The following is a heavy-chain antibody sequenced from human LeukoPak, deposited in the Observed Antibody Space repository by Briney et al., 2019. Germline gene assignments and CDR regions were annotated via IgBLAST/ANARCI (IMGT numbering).Heavy chain of an antibody. V-gene: IGHV3-74*03. CDR3: ARDQRVTGRPDIDY. D-gene: IGHD6-6*01. CDR2: ISSDGSST. J-gene: IGHJ4*02. Sequence: GGSLRLSCAVSGFTFRNHWMHWVRQTPGKGLVWVSRISSDGSSTTYADSVKGRFTISRDNAKNTLYLQMNNLRAEDTAMYYCARDQRVTGRPDIDYWGQGTLVIVSS. CDR1: GFTFRNHW.